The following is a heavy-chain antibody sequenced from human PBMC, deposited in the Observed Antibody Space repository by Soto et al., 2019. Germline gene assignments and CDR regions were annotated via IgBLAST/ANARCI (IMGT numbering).Heavy chain of an antibody. CDR3: ARVWRGGATTESSRAGYFDL. CDR1: GVSFSGYY. CDR2: INHSGST. J-gene: IGHJ2*01. Sequence: AETLSLTCAVYGVSFSGYYWSWIRQPPGKGLEWIGEINHSGSTNYNPSLKRRVTISVDTSKDKVSLKLSSVTAAGTAVHYCARVWRGGATTESSRAGYFDLWGRGTLVTVSS. D-gene: IGHD1-26*01. V-gene: IGHV4-34*01.